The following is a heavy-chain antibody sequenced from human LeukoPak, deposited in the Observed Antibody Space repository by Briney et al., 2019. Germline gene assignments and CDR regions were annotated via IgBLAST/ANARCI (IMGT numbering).Heavy chain of an antibody. CDR3: ARGHRYGFLSGDHYYYYMDV. CDR2: INPNSGGT. V-gene: IGHV1-2*02. Sequence: ASVKVSCKASGYTFTGYYMHWVRQAPGQGLEWMGWINPNSGGTNYAQKFQGRVTMTRDTSISTAYMELRRLRSDDTAVYYCARGHRYGFLSGDHYYYYMDVWGKGTSVTISS. D-gene: IGHD5-18*01. CDR1: GYTFTGYY. J-gene: IGHJ6*03.